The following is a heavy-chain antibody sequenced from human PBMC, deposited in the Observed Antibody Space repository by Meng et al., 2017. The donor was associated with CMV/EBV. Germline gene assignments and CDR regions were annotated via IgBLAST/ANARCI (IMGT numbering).Heavy chain of an antibody. CDR1: GYTFTSYG. Sequence: ASVKVSCKASGYTFTSYGISWVRQAPGQGLEWMGWINVHDNYRNYAQKFQGRVTLTTDTSTTTAYLELETLRSDDTAVYYCARDMDYGMDIWAKGPRSPSP. D-gene: IGHD2-2*03. CDR2: INVHDNYR. CDR3: ARDMDYGMDI. V-gene: IGHV1-18*01. J-gene: IGHJ6*02.